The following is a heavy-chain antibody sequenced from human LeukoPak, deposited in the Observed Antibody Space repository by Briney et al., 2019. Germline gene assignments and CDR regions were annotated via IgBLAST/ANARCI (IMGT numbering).Heavy chain of an antibody. Sequence: ASVKVSCKASGYTFTSYDINWVRQAPGQGLEWMGIINPSGGSTSYAQKFQGRVTMTRDTSTSTVYMELSSLRSEDTAVYYCATSRGSNFDYWGQGTLVTVSS. J-gene: IGHJ4*02. CDR1: GYTFTSYD. CDR3: ATSRGSNFDY. D-gene: IGHD2-2*01. CDR2: INPSGGST. V-gene: IGHV1-46*01.